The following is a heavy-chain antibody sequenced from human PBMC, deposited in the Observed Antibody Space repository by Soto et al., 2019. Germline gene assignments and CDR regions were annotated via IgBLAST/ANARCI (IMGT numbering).Heavy chain of an antibody. CDR1: GGSISSGDYY. CDR3: ARGQVVAAQH. Sequence: SETLSLTCTVSGGSISSGDYYWSWIRQPPGKGLEWIGYIYYTGSTNYNPSLKSRVTISVDTSKNQFSLKLSSVTAADTAVYYCARGQVVAAQHWGQGTLVTVSS. V-gene: IGHV4-61*08. CDR2: IYYTGST. D-gene: IGHD2-15*01. J-gene: IGHJ4*02.